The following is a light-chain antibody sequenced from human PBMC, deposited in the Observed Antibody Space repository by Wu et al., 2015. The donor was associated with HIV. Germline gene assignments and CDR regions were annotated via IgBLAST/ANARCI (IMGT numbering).Light chain of an antibody. V-gene: IGKV3-20*01. CDR1: QSVSSSS. CDR2: GAS. CDR3: QQYGSSPRT. Sequence: IVLTQSPGTLSLSPGERATLSCRASQSVSSSSLAWYQQKPGQAPRLLIYGASTRATGIPDRFSGSGSGTDFTLTISRPEPEDFAVYYCQQYGSSPRTFGQGTKVEIK. J-gene: IGKJ1*01.